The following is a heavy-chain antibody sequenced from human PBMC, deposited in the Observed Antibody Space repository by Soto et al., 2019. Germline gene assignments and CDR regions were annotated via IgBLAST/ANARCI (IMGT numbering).Heavy chain of an antibody. CDR3: ARGFSAGKRSPPDY. Sequence: EVRLLESGGGLVQPGGSLRLSCAASGFTFSNYAMTWVRQAPGKGLEWVSGLNGSGGSTSSADSVKGRFAISRDNSKNTLYLQMNSLIDRDTAVYYCARGFSAGKRSPPDYWGQGTLVTVSS. CDR2: LNGSGGST. D-gene: IGHD3-10*01. V-gene: IGHV3-23*01. J-gene: IGHJ4*02. CDR1: GFTFSNYA.